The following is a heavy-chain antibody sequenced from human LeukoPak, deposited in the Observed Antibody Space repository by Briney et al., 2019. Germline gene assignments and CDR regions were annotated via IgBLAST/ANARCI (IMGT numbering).Heavy chain of an antibody. V-gene: IGHV4-39*01. CDR2: IYYSGST. CDR3: ARLPGTLADY. J-gene: IGHJ4*02. Sequence: SETLSLTCTVSGGSISSSSYYWGWIRQPPGKGLEWNGSIYYSGSTYYNPSLKSRVTISVDTSKNQFSLKLSSVTAADTAVYYCARLPGTLADYWGQGTLATVSS. CDR1: GGSISSSSYY.